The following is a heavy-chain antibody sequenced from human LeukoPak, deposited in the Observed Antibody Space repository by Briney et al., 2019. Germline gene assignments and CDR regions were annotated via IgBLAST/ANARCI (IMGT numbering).Heavy chain of an antibody. J-gene: IGHJ1*01. Sequence: SETLSLTYTVSGGSISSGSYYWSWIRQPAGKGLEWIGRIYTSGSTNYNPSLKSRVTISVDTSKNQFSLKLSSVTAADTAVYYCASWSRGSAGLLLWEYFQHWGQGTLVTVSS. D-gene: IGHD3-10*01. CDR2: IYTSGST. CDR1: GGSISSGSYY. V-gene: IGHV4-61*02. CDR3: ASWSRGSAGLLLWEYFQH.